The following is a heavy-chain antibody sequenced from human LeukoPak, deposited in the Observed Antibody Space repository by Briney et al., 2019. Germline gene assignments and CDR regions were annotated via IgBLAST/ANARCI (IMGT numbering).Heavy chain of an antibody. J-gene: IGHJ4*02. CDR2: ISGNGGAT. Sequence: GGSLRLSGAASGFTFTSYAMSWVRQAPGKGLEWVSAISGNGGATYYADSVKGRFTISRDNSKNTLHLQMNSLRAEDTALYYCAKATTAIVVDNFFDYWGQETLVSVSS. CDR3: AKATTAIVVDNFFDY. V-gene: IGHV3-23*01. D-gene: IGHD3-22*01. CDR1: GFTFTSYA.